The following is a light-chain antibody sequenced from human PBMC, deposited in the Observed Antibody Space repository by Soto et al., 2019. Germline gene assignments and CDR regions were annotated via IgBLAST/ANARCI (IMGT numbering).Light chain of an antibody. V-gene: IGLV2-8*01. CDR2: AVS. CDR3: SSYEGRNNYV. J-gene: IGLJ1*01. Sequence: QSVLTQPPSASGSPGQSVTISCTGTSSDVGGYKYVSWYQQYPGKAPKLMIYAVSERPSGVPDRFSGSKSGNTASLTVSGLQDDDEADYYCSSYEGRNNYVFGTGTKVTV. CDR1: SSDVGGYKY.